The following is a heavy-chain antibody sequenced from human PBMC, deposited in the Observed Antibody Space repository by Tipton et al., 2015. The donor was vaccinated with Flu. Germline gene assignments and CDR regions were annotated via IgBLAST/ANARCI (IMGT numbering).Heavy chain of an antibody. Sequence: QLVQSGPEVKKPGASVKVSCKASGYTFTSYYMHWVRQAPGQGLEWMGIINPSGGSTSYAQKLQGRVTMTTDTSTSTAYMELRSLRSDDTAVYYCARDPGDCGGDCYPIDYWGQGTLVTVSS. V-gene: IGHV1-46*01. J-gene: IGHJ4*02. CDR3: ARDPGDCGGDCYPIDY. CDR2: INPSGGST. D-gene: IGHD2-21*01. CDR1: GYTFTSYY.